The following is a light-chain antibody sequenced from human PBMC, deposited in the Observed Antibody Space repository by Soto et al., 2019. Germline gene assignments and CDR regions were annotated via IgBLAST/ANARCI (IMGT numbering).Light chain of an antibody. CDR3: QQRSRLPYT. J-gene: IGKJ2*01. CDR1: QSVSSY. V-gene: IGKV3-11*01. CDR2: DAS. Sequence: EIVLTQPPATLALSPGERATLSCRASQSVSSYLAWYQQKAGQPPRLLISDASYRAAGIPARFSGSGSGSDFTLTISGLEPEDFAVYYCQQRSRLPYTVGQGTKLEI.